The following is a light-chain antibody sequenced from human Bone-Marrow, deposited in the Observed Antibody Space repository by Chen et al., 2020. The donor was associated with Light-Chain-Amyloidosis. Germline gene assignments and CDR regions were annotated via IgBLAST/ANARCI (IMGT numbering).Light chain of an antibody. CDR2: RDT. Sequence: SSALTQPPSVSVSPGQTARITCSGDDLPTKYAYLYQQKPGQAPVLVIHRDTERPSGISERFSGSSSGTTATLTISGVQAEDEADYHCQSADSSGTYEVIFGGGTKLTVL. CDR1: DLPTKY. J-gene: IGLJ2*01. CDR3: QSADSSGTYEVI. V-gene: IGLV3-25*03.